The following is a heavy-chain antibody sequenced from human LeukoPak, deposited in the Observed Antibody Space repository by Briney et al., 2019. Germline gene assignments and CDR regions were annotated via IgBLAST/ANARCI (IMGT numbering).Heavy chain of an antibody. Sequence: SETLSLTCTVSGGSMSPYHWGWIRQPPGKGLEWTGYIYYSGSTNYNPSLNSRVTISVDTSKNQFSLRLSSVTAADTAVYYCARHDYGDYGRFDPWGQGTLVTVSS. CDR3: ARHDYGDYGRFDP. D-gene: IGHD4-17*01. CDR1: GGSMSPYH. CDR2: IYYSGST. V-gene: IGHV4-59*08. J-gene: IGHJ5*02.